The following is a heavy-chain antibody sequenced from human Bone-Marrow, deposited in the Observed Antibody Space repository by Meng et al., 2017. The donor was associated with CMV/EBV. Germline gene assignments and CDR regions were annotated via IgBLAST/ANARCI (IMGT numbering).Heavy chain of an antibody. CDR2: IIPIFGTA. Sequence: SVKVSCKASGGTFSSYAISWVRQAPGQGLEWMGGIIPIFGTANYAQKFQGRVTMTTDTSTSTAYMELRSLRSDDTAVYYCARDEGYYDSSGADYWGQGTLVTVSS. V-gene: IGHV1-69*05. CDR1: GGTFSSYA. CDR3: ARDEGYYDSSGADY. J-gene: IGHJ4*02. D-gene: IGHD3-22*01.